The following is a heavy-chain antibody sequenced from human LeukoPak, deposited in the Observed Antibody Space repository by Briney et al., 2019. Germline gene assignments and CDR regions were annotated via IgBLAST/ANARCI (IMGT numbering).Heavy chain of an antibody. CDR1: GFTFSSYA. CDR3: VSGDFRF. J-gene: IGHJ4*02. D-gene: IGHD2-21*01. Sequence: GGSLRLSCAASGFTFSSYAMSWVRQAPGKGLEWVSAISDSGGSSYYADSVRGRFTVSRDNSKNMLLLQMNSLRREDTAVYYCVSGDFRFWGQGTLVTVSS. V-gene: IGHV3-23*01. CDR2: ISDSGGSS.